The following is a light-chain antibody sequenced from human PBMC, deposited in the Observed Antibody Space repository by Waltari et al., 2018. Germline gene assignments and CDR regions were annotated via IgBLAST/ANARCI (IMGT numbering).Light chain of an antibody. CDR2: QVT. V-gene: IGLV2-14*01. CDR3: TSYTTSSTLV. CDR1: SSDVGAYDY. J-gene: IGLJ1*01. Sequence: QSALTQPASMSGSPGRSITISCTGTSSDVGAYDYISWYQQLPGKAPKLLLYQVTYRPSGVPDRFSGSKSGNMASLTISGLQADDDADYYCTSYTTSSTLVFGTGTKVTVL.